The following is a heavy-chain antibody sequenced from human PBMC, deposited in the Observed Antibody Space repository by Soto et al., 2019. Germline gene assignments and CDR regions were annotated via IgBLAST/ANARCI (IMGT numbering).Heavy chain of an antibody. V-gene: IGHV3-15*07. D-gene: IGHD2-15*01. Sequence: GGSLRLSCAASGFTFSNAWMNWVRQAPGKGLEWVGRIKSKTDGGTTDYAAPVKGRFTISRDDSKNTLYLQMNSLKTEDTAVYYCTTLAAYCSGGSCYVDDAFDIWGQGTMVTVSS. CDR2: IKSKTDGGTT. J-gene: IGHJ3*02. CDR1: GFTFSNAW. CDR3: TTLAAYCSGGSCYVDDAFDI.